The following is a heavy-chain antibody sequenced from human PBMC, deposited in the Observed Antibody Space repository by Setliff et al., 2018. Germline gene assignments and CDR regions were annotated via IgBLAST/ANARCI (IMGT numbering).Heavy chain of an antibody. D-gene: IGHD5-18*01. CDR2: IRFDGSNK. J-gene: IGHJ4*02. CDR1: GFTFSSYG. V-gene: IGHV3-30*02. CDR3: AKEASALYSYGYSPLDS. Sequence: GGSLRLSCAASGFTFSSYGMHWVRQAPGRGLEWVAFIRFDGSNKYYADSVKGRFTISRDNSKNTLYLHMNSLRTEDTAVYHCAKEASALYSYGYSPLDSWGQGTLVTVSS.